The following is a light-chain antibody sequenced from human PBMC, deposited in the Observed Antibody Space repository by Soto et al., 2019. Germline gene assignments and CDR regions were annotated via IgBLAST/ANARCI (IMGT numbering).Light chain of an antibody. CDR1: QSVARY. CDR3: QQRGKWPST. Sequence: EVVLTQSPDTLSLSPGETATLSCRASQSVARYVAWYQQKLGQAPRLLIYDAYTRATGVGARFTGSGSATDFSLAHTSLEPEDFAGYCCQQRGKWPSTFGAGTKVEMK. J-gene: IGKJ4*01. V-gene: IGKV3-11*01. CDR2: DAY.